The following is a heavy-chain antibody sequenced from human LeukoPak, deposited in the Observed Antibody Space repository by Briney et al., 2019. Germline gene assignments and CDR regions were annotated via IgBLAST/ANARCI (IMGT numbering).Heavy chain of an antibody. Sequence: GGSLRLSCAASGFTFSSYGMHWVRQAPGKGLEWVAAIWYDGSNKNYADSVKGRFTISRDNAKNSLYLQMNSLRAEDTAVYYCARAGYSSGWYPGGFDYWGQGTLVTVSS. CDR1: GFTFSSYG. J-gene: IGHJ4*02. CDR2: IWYDGSNK. D-gene: IGHD6-19*01. V-gene: IGHV3-33*01. CDR3: ARAGYSSGWYPGGFDY.